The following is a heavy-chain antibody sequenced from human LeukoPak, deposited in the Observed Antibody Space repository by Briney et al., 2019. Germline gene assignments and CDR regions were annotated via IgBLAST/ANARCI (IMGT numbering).Heavy chain of an antibody. D-gene: IGHD1-26*01. CDR1: GFTFSSYS. J-gene: IGHJ4*03. V-gene: IGHV3-21*01. CDR3: AKDRRIVGAKWRYFGY. Sequence: PGRSLRLSCAASGFTFSSYSMHWVRQAPGKGLEWVASIRSSRSYIYYADSVKGRFTISRDNAKNSLFLQMNSLRADDTAVYYCAKDRRIVGAKWRYFGY. CDR2: IRSSRSYI.